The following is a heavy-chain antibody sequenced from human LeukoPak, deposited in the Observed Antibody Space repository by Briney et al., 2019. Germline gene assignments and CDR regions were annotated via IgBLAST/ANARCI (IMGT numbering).Heavy chain of an antibody. J-gene: IGHJ4*02. CDR2: ISSSSSTI. D-gene: IGHD1-26*01. CDR1: GFTFSSYS. CDR3: APGGSYCSY. Sequence: GGSLRLSCAASGFTFSSYSMNWVRQAPGKGLEWVSYISSSSSTIYYADSVKGRFTISRDNAKNSLYLQMNSLRAEDTAVYYCAPGGSYCSYWGQGTLVTVSS. V-gene: IGHV3-48*04.